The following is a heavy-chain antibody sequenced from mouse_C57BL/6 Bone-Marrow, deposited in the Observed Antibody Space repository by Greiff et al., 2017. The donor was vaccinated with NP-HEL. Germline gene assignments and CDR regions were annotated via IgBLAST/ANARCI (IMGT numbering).Heavy chain of an antibody. Sequence: QVQLQQSGPELVKPGASVKISCKASGYAFSSSWMNWVKQRPGKGLEWIGRIYPGDGDTNYNGKFKGKATLTADKSSSTAYMQLSILPSDCSAVYFSASNYGSPYYFDYWGQGTTLTVSS. J-gene: IGHJ2*01. V-gene: IGHV1-82*01. CDR1: GYAFSSSW. D-gene: IGHD1-1*01. CDR2: IYPGDGDT. CDR3: ASNYGSPYYFDY.